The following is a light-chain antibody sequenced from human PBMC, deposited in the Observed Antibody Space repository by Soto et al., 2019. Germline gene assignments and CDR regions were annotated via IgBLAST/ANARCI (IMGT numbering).Light chain of an antibody. J-gene: IGLJ1*01. V-gene: IGLV2-23*01. CDR3: CSYAGSGTDV. CDR2: EGT. CDR1: SSDIGSYNL. Sequence: QSVLTQPASVSGSPGQSITISCTGTSSDIGSYNLVSWYQQNPGKAPKLIICEGTKRPSGVSNRFSGSKSGNTASLAISGLQAEDEADYYCCSYAGSGTDVFGSGTKATVL.